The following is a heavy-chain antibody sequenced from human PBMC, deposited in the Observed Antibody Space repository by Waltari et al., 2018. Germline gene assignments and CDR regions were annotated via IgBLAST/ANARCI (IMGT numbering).Heavy chain of an antibody. V-gene: IGHV2-5*01. D-gene: IGHD2-15*01. CDR2: VYWNDDK. CDR1: GFSLSTTGVG. CDR3: AHTRGAGCYECMDV. J-gene: IGHJ6*02. Sequence: QITLKESGPTLVKPTQTLPLTCSSSGFSLSTTGVGVGWIRQPPGKALEWLALVYWNDDKRYSPSLKSRLTITKDTSKNHVVLTMTTMDPVDTATYYCAHTRGAGCYECMDVWGQGTTVTVSS.